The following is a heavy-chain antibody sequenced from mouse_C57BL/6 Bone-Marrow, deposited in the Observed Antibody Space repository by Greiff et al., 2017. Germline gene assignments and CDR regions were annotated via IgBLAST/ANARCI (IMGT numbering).Heavy chain of an antibody. V-gene: IGHV1-69*01. CDR2: IDPSDSYT. J-gene: IGHJ3*01. CDR1: GYTFTSYW. Sequence: VQLQQPGAELVMPGASVKLSCKASGYTFTSYWMHWVKQRPGQGLEWIGEIDPSDSYTNYNQKFKGKSTLTVDKSSSTAYMQLSSLTSEDSAVYYCARDRQLGRKAWFAYWGQGTLVTVSA. CDR3: ARDRQLGRKAWFAY. D-gene: IGHD4-1*02.